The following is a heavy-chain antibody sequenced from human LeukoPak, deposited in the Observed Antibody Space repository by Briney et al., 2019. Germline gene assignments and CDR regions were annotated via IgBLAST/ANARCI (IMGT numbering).Heavy chain of an antibody. CDR1: GYTFTGYY. CDR3: ARLGSSWYGDWFDP. V-gene: IGHV1-2*02. CDR2: INPNSGGT. D-gene: IGHD6-13*01. Sequence: ASVKVSCKASGYTFTGYYMHWVRQAPGQGLEWMGWINPNSGGTNYAQKFQGRVTMTRDTSISTAYMELSSLRSEDTAVYYCARLGSSWYGDWFDPWGQGTLVTVSS. J-gene: IGHJ5*02.